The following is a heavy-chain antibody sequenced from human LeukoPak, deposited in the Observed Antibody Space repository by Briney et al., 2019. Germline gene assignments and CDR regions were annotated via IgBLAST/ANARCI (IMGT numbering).Heavy chain of an antibody. CDR3: ARAPMGTAPLY. V-gene: IGHV1-8*01. Sequence: ASVKVSCKASGYTFTNFDINWVRQAPGQGLEWMGWMNPVSGKAGSAQKFQGRVTLTRDTSINTAYMEVSSLTSDDTAFYCARAPMGTAPLYWGQGTLVTVSS. CDR2: MNPVSGKA. D-gene: IGHD5-18*01. CDR1: GYTFTNFD. J-gene: IGHJ4*02.